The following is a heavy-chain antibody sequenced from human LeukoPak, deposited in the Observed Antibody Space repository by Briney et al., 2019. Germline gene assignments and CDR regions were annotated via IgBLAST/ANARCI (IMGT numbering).Heavy chain of an antibody. CDR1: GYSFTTNW. J-gene: IGHJ4*02. D-gene: IGHD6-13*01. Sequence: HGEPLKISVKASGYSFTTNWIGGVRRMPGQGLEWLGIIFPGDSDTRYSPSFQGQVTISADKSISTAYLRWRSLKASDTAICICAKSSYRGAIAATGVDYRGQGTLVTVSS. CDR2: IFPGDSDT. V-gene: IGHV5-51*01. CDR3: AKSSYRGAIAATGVDY.